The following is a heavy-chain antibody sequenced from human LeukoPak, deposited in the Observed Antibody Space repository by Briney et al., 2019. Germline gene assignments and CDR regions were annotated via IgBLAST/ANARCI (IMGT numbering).Heavy chain of an antibody. D-gene: IGHD3-16*01. Sequence: GGSLRLSCAAPGFSFSNYAMSWVRQAPGKGLEWVSGISGGGGAKYYADPVKGRFTISSDNFKNMLFLQMNSLRAEDTAVYYCAKEFGLSRYGLDVWGQGTTVTVSS. CDR3: AKEFGLSRYGLDV. J-gene: IGHJ6*02. CDR1: GFSFSNYA. V-gene: IGHV3-23*01. CDR2: ISGGGGAK.